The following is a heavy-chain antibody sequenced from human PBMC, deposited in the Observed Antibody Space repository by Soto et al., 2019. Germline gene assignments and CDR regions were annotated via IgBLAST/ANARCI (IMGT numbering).Heavy chain of an antibody. CDR1: GFTFSDYG. CDR3: ARVSKTWEDDY. J-gene: IGHJ4*01. D-gene: IGHD1-26*01. V-gene: IGHV3-48*01. Sequence: EVQLVESGGGLVQPGGSLRLSCSVSGFTFSDYGVNWVRQAPGKGLEWISYISSGSDTIYYAESVQGRFTISRDDVKTSLFLQMNNLRTEDTAVYYCARVSKTWEDDYWGHGTLVTVSS. CDR2: ISSGSDTI.